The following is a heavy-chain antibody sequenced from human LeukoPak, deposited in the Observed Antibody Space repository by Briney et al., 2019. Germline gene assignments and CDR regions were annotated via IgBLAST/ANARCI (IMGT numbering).Heavy chain of an antibody. D-gene: IGHD3-22*01. CDR1: GFTFSSYS. Sequence: GGSLRLSCAASGFTFSSYSMTWVRQAPGKGLEWVSSISSSSSYTYYADSVKGRFTISRDNAKNSLYLQMNSLRAEDTAVYYCATRYYYDSSDDYWGQGTLVTVSS. J-gene: IGHJ4*02. V-gene: IGHV3-21*01. CDR3: ATRYYYDSSDDY. CDR2: ISSSSSYT.